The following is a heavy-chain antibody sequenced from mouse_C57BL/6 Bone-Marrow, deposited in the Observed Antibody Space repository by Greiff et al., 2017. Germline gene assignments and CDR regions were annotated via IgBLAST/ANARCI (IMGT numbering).Heavy chain of an antibody. D-gene: IGHD1-1*01. Sequence: EVKLQESGGDLVKPGGSLKLSCAASGFTFSSYGMSWVRQTPDKRLEWVATISSGGGYTYYPDSVKGRFTISRDNAKNTLYLQMSSLKSEDTAMYYCASPSVVAHYYAMDYWGQGTSVTVSS. CDR2: ISSGGGYT. CDR1: GFTFSSYG. V-gene: IGHV5-6*01. CDR3: ASPSVVAHYYAMDY. J-gene: IGHJ4*01.